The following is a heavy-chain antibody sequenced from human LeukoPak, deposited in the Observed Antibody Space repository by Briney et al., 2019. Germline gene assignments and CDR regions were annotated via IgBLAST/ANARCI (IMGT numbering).Heavy chain of an antibody. Sequence: GRSLRLSCAASGFTFSSYAMHWVRQAPGKGLEWVAVISYDGSNKYYADSVKGRFTISRDNAKNSLYLQMNSLRAEDTAVYYCARDLAPISPWGQGTLVTVSS. V-gene: IGHV3-30-3*01. J-gene: IGHJ5*02. CDR3: ARDLAPISP. CDR2: ISYDGSNK. CDR1: GFTFSSYA.